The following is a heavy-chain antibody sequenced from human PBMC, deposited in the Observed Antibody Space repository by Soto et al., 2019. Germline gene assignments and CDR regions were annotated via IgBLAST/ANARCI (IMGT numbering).Heavy chain of an antibody. J-gene: IGHJ3*02. CDR1: GGSISSGGYS. V-gene: IGHV4-30-2*01. Sequence: SETLSLTCAVSGGSISSGGYSGSLIRQPTGKGLEWIGYIYHSGSTYYNPSLKIRVTISVDRSKNQFSLKLSSVTAADTAVYYCASGYYDFWSGSNDAFDIWGQGTMVTV. D-gene: IGHD3-3*01. CDR3: ASGYYDFWSGSNDAFDI. CDR2: IYHSGST.